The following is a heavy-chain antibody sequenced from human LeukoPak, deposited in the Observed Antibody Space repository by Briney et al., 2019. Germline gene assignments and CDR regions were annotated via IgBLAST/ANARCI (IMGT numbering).Heavy chain of an antibody. CDR3: ARECAAGCLFDY. D-gene: IGHD6-19*01. CDR1: GGTFSSYA. Sequence: ASVKVSCKASGGTFSSYAISWVRQAPGQGLEWMGGIIPIFGTANYAQKFQARVTITADESTSTAYMELSSLRSEDTAVYYCARECAAGCLFDYWGQGTLVTVSS. CDR2: IIPIFGTA. J-gene: IGHJ4*02. V-gene: IGHV1-69*13.